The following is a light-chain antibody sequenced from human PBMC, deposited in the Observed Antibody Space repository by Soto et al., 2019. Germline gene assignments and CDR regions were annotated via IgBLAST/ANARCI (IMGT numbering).Light chain of an antibody. CDR2: AAS. CDR3: QQSYSTLSIT. Sequence: DIQMTQSPSTLSASVGDRVTITCRASQNIRNWLAWYQQKPGKAPKLLIYAASSLQSGVPSRFSGSGSGTDFTLTISSLQPEDFATYYCQQSYSTLSITFGQGTRLEIK. V-gene: IGKV1-39*01. CDR1: QNIRNW. J-gene: IGKJ5*01.